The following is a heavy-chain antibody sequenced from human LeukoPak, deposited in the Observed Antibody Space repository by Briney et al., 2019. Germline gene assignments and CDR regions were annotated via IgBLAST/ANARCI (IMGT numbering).Heavy chain of an antibody. V-gene: IGHV4-34*01. Sequence: SETLSLTCAVYGWTFNDYYWNWVRQPPGKGLEWIGEINARGDTNYNPSLKSRVTISVDPSKNQFSLTLTSMIAADTAIYYCARGQVPAARGYNWFDPWGQGTLVTVSS. CDR2: INARGDT. CDR1: GWTFNDYY. D-gene: IGHD2-2*01. J-gene: IGHJ5*02. CDR3: ARGQVPAARGYNWFDP.